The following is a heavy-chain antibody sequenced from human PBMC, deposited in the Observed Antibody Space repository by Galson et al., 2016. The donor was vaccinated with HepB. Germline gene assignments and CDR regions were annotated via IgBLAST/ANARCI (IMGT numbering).Heavy chain of an antibody. J-gene: IGHJ5*02. D-gene: IGHD5-24*01. V-gene: IGHV4-31*03. CDR3: ARGHAGDGFNYPAYNYFDP. Sequence: SETLSLTCTVSGGSLSSSFFYWNWIRQHPEKGLEWIGNINSGGHTDYNPSLKSRLFISIDMSKSQFSLSLSSVTAADSAVYHCARGHAGDGFNYPAYNYFDPWGKGTLVIVSS. CDR2: INSGGHT. CDR1: GGSLSSSFFY.